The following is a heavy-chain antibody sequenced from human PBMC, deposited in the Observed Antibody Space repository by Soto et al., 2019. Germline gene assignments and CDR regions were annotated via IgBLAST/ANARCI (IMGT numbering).Heavy chain of an antibody. J-gene: IGHJ3*01. CDR1: GFAFSGYA. Sequence: PGGSLRLSCAASGFAFSGYAMHWVRQAPGKGLEYVSSITNSGGATYYADSVKGRFTISRDNSKNTLYLQMGSLTTEDMAVYYCARVAVSNAYDFWGQGTVVTVSS. D-gene: IGHD1-20*01. CDR3: ARVAVSNAYDF. CDR2: ITNSGGAT. V-gene: IGHV3-64*02.